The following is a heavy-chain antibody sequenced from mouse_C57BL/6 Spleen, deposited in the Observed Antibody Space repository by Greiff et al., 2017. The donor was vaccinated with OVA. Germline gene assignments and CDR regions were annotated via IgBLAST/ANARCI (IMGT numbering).Heavy chain of an antibody. CDR2: ISSGGDYI. Sequence: EVNLVESGEGLVKPGGSLKLSCAASGFTFSSYAMSWVRQTPEKRLEWVAYISSGGDYIYYADTVKGRFTISRDNARNTLYLQMSSLKSEDTAMYYCTRDYYGSSYVYWYFDVWGTGTTVTVSS. CDR1: GFTFSSYA. D-gene: IGHD1-1*01. J-gene: IGHJ1*03. V-gene: IGHV5-9-1*02. CDR3: TRDYYGSSYVYWYFDV.